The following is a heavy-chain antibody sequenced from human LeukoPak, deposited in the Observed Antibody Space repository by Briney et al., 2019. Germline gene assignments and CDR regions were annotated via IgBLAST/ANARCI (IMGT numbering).Heavy chain of an antibody. J-gene: IGHJ4*02. Sequence: RSSETLSLTCAVYGGSFSGYYWSWIRQPPGKGLEWIGEINHSGSTNYNPSLKSRVTISVDTSKNQFSLKLSSVTAADTAVYYCARHIRDGYNYLDYWGQGTLVTVSS. V-gene: IGHV4-34*01. CDR1: GGSFSGYY. CDR3: ARHIRDGYNYLDY. D-gene: IGHD5-24*01. CDR2: INHSGST.